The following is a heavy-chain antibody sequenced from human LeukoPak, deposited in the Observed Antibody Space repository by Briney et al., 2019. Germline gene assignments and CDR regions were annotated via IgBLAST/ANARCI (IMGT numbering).Heavy chain of an antibody. J-gene: IGHJ6*03. Sequence: SETLSLTCAVYGGSFSGYYWSWIRQPPGKGREGRGEIKQSGSTNYNPSPKSRVTISVDTSKNQFSMKLSSVTAEDTAVYYCARGSGIAAAGTASYHYYYYMDVWGKGTTVTVSS. CDR1: GGSFSGYY. D-gene: IGHD6-13*01. CDR2: IKQSGST. V-gene: IGHV4-34*01. CDR3: ARGSGIAAAGTASYHYYYYMDV.